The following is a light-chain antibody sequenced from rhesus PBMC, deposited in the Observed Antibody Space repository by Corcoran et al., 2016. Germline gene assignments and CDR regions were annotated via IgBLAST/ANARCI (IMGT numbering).Light chain of an antibody. Sequence: ETVVTQSPATLSLSPGERATLSCRASPRVGSYLAWYQQKPGQVPSLLIYGASSRATGIPERFRGSWSGTDFTLPISSLEPEDVGVYYCQQSSNLWTFGQRTKVEIK. J-gene: IGKJ1*01. CDR1: PRVGSY. CDR3: QQSSNLWT. CDR2: GAS. V-gene: IGKV3-24*04.